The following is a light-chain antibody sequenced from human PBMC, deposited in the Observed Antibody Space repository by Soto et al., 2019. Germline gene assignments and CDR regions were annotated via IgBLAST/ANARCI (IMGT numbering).Light chain of an antibody. CDR2: AAS. CDR3: KQANSLPFT. J-gene: IGKJ4*01. CDR1: KCISNS. V-gene: IGKV1D-12*01. Sequence: DLQMTQSPSAVSASVGDRVTITSRASKCISNSLAWDQEKPGKAPKLLLYAASSWQSGVPSRFSGSGSGTDFTLTISSLQPEDFATDYCKQANSLPFTFGRGTKVEIK.